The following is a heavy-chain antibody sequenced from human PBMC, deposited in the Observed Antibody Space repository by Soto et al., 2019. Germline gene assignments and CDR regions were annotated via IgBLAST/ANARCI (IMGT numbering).Heavy chain of an antibody. CDR3: ARDIVRTQQPGYYYYYMDV. CDR2: ISAYNGNT. CDR1: GYTFTSYG. J-gene: IGHJ6*03. D-gene: IGHD6-13*01. Sequence: ASVKVSCKASGYTFTSYGISWVRQAPGQGLEWMGWISAYNGNTNHAQKLQGRVTITTDKSTSTAYMELSSLRSEDTAVYYCARDIVRTQQPGYYYYYMDVWGKGTTVTVSS. V-gene: IGHV1-18*01.